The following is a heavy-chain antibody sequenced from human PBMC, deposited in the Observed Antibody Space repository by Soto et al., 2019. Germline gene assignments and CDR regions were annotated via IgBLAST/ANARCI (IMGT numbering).Heavy chain of an antibody. CDR2: ISSNGGST. Sequence: SGFTFSSYAMHWVRQAPGKGLEYVSAISSNGGSTYYADSVKGRFTISRDNSKNTLYLQMSSLRAEDTAVYYCVKDLREGDYAPYNWFDPWGQGTLVTVSS. CDR3: VKDLREGDYAPYNWFDP. V-gene: IGHV3-64D*06. J-gene: IGHJ5*02. D-gene: IGHD4-17*01. CDR1: GFTFSSYA.